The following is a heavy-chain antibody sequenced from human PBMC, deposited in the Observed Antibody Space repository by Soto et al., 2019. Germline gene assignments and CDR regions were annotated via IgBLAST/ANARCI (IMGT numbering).Heavy chain of an antibody. CDR1: GGTFSSYA. J-gene: IGHJ4*02. D-gene: IGHD2-15*01. Sequence: QVQLVQSGAEVKKPGSSVKVSCKASGGTFSSYAISWVRQAPGQGLELMGGIIPIFGTANYAQKFQGRVTIAADDSTSTAYLELSSLRSEDTAVYYCARGCSGGSCHNAFDYWGQGTLVTVSS. CDR3: ARGCSGGSCHNAFDY. CDR2: IIPIFGTA. V-gene: IGHV1-69*12.